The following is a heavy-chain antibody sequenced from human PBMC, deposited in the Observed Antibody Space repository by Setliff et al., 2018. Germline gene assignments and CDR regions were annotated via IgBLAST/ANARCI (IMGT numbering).Heavy chain of an antibody. D-gene: IGHD3-3*01. V-gene: IGHV1-18*01. Sequence: ASVKVSCKTSGYSFTSYGISWVRQAPGQGLEWMGHITTYNDNTKYAQKFQGRNTVTTDLSTSTAYLDLRSLRSDDPAVYYCVRDSRITVLGVVTYHYMDVLGRGTTVTV. J-gene: IGHJ6*03. CDR3: VRDSRITVLGVVTYHYMDV. CDR2: ITTYNDNT. CDR1: GYSFTSYG.